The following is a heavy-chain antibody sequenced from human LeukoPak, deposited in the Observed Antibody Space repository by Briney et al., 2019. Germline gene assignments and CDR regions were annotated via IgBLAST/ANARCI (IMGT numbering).Heavy chain of an antibody. CDR1: GGTFSSYA. CDR2: INPNSGGT. D-gene: IGHD6-13*01. V-gene: IGHV1-2*02. Sequence: ASVKVSCKASGGTFSSYAISWVRQAPGQGLEWMGWINPNSGGTNYAQKFQGRVTMTRDTSISTAYMELSRLRSDDTAVYYCARVLTAAAGKSHFDYWGQGTLVTVSS. J-gene: IGHJ4*02. CDR3: ARVLTAAAGKSHFDY.